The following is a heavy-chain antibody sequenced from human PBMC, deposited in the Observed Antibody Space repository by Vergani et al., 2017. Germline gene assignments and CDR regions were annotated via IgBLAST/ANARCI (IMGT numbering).Heavy chain of an antibody. V-gene: IGHV3-7*01. Sequence: EVQLVESGGGLVQPGGSLRLSCEASGFTSNRYWISWVRQAPGKGLEWVANIKQDGSEKYYVDSVKGRFTISRDNAKNSLYLQMNSLRAEDTAVYYCARDSNDFWSGYHLDYWGQGTLVTVSS. CDR2: IKQDGSEK. D-gene: IGHD3-3*01. CDR1: GFTSNRYW. CDR3: ARDSNDFWSGYHLDY. J-gene: IGHJ4*02.